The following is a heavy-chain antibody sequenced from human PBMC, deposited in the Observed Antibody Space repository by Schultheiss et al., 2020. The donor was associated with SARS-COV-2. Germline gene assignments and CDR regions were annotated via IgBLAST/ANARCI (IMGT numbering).Heavy chain of an antibody. CDR1: GFTFSSYA. CDR2: ISGSGGST. D-gene: IGHD4/OR15-4a*01. J-gene: IGHJ6*03. V-gene: IGHV3-23*01. CDR3: ARALRYYYMDV. Sequence: GESLKISCAASGFTFSSYAMSWVRQAPGKGLEWVSAISGSGGSTYYADSVKGRFTISRHNSKNTLYLQMNSLRAEDTAVYYCARALRYYYMDVWGKGTTVTVSS.